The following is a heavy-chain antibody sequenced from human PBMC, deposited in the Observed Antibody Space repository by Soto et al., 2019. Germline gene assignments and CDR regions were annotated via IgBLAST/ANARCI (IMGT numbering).Heavy chain of an antibody. CDR2: INHSGST. Sequence: KPSETLSLTCAVYGGSFSGYYWSWIRQPPGKGLEWIGEINHSGSTNYNPSLKSRVTISVDTSKNQFSLKLSSVTAADTAVYYCARAQGGVVVVAASSGTFDYWGQGTLVTAPQ. J-gene: IGHJ4*02. D-gene: IGHD2-15*01. CDR3: ARAQGGVVVVAASSGTFDY. V-gene: IGHV4-34*01. CDR1: GGSFSGYY.